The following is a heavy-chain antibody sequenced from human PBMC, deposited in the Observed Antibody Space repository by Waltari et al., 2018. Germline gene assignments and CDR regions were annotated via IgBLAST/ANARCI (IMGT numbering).Heavy chain of an antibody. D-gene: IGHD3-16*01. CDR2: SNREGSSP. Sequence: EVQLVESGGGLVQRGGSLRLSCAVCGFAFSGHWMHGVRQAPGKGLVWVSRSNREGSSPSDADCVKGRCTISRDNAKKTLYLEMNSLRAEDTAVYYCARNSKDWRSDGGLDYWGQGTLVTVSS. CDR1: GFAFSGHW. J-gene: IGHJ4*02. V-gene: IGHV3-74*01. CDR3: ARNSKDWRSDGGLDY.